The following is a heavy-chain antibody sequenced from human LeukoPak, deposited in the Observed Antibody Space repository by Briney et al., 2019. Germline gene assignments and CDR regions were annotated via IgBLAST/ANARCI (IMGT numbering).Heavy chain of an antibody. CDR1: GGSISIGGDY. CDR2: IYYSQST. Sequence: SQTLSPTCTLSGGSISIGGDYWRWIRQHPGKGLEWVEYIYYSQSTYYNPSLKSRVTISVDTSNNQFSLKLSYVTAADTAVYYCARGKGYSGYDLRRREFDYWGQGTLVTVSS. D-gene: IGHD5-12*01. CDR3: ARGKGYSGYDLRRREFDY. V-gene: IGHV4-31*03. J-gene: IGHJ4*02.